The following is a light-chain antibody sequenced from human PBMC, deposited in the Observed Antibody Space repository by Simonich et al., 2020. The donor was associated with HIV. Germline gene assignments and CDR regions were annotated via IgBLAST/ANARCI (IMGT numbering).Light chain of an antibody. V-gene: IGKV1-33*01. J-gene: IGKJ2*01. CDR2: DAS. CDR3: QQYDNLPYT. CDR1: QDIDNY. Sequence: DIQMTQSPSSLSASVGDRVTITCQASQDIDNYLNWYQQKPGKAPKLLIYDASSLETGVPSRFSGSGSGTYFTFTISSLQPEDIATYYCQQYDNLPYTFGQGTKLEIK.